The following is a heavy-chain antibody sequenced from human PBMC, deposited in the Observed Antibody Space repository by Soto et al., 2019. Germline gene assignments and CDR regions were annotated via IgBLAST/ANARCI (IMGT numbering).Heavy chain of an antibody. CDR1: GITFSNVR. CDR2: IKSKTDGGTA. Sequence: EVQLVASGGGLVKPGESLRLSCAGSGITFSNVRMTWVRQAPGTGLEWLGRIKSKTDGGTADYPAAVKGRFTISRDDSKNMLYLQLNSLKTGDTAVYYCTTDYGWAFDIWGQGTMVTVSS. D-gene: IGHD4-17*01. V-gene: IGHV3-15*01. J-gene: IGHJ3*02. CDR3: TTDYGWAFDI.